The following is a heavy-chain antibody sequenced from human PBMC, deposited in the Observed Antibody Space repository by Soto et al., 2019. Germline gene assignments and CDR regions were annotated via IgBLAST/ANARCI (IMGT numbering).Heavy chain of an antibody. CDR2: IYYNGNR. V-gene: IGHV4-31*11. CDR1: GASIASGHDY. CDR3: ARTQGYCNGERCYSTSYALDV. D-gene: IGHD2-15*01. J-gene: IGHJ6*02. Sequence: QMQLQESGPGLVKPSQTLSLTCAVSGASIASGHDYWTWIRQRPGKGLEWIGSIYYNGNRHYNPALDSRLTMIVDTSKNEFSLRLSSVTAADTATYFCARTQGYCNGERCYSTSYALDVWGQGTTVTVSS.